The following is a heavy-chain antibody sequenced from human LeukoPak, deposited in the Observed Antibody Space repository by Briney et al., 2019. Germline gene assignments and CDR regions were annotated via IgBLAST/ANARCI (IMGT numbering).Heavy chain of an antibody. CDR1: GFTFSTYA. V-gene: IGHV3-23*01. D-gene: IGHD3-9*01. CDR2: ISGSGVST. CDR3: ARTNYDILAY. J-gene: IGHJ4*02. Sequence: GGSLRLSCAASGFTFSTYAMSWVRQAAGEGLQWVSAISGSGVSTYYADSVRGRFTISRDNSKNTVYLQMNSLGDDDTAVYYCARTNYDILAYWGQGTLVTVSS.